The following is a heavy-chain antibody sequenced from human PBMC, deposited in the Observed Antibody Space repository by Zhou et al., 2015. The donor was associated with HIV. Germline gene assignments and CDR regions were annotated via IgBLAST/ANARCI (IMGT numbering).Heavy chain of an antibody. CDR3: ARDEVPLIVVVPAAIPDKESGNYGMDV. Sequence: QVQLVQSGAEVKKPGSSVKVSCKASGGTFSSYTISWVRQAPGQGLEWMGRIIPILGIANYAQKFQGRVTITADKSTSTAYMELSSLRSEDTAVYYCARDEVPLIVVVPAAIPDKESGNYGMDVWGQGTTVTVSS. D-gene: IGHD2-2*02. V-gene: IGHV1-69*08. J-gene: IGHJ6*02. CDR2: IIPILGIA. CDR1: GGTFSSYT.